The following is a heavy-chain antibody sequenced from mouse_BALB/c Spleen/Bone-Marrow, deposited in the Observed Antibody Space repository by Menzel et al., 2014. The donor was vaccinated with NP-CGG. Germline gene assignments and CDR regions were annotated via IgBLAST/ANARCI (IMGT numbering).Heavy chain of an antibody. D-gene: IGHD2-2*01. CDR3: AKVTTGFAY. Sequence: VQLQQSGAELVRPGSSVKISCKASGYAFSSYWMTWVKQRPGQGLEWIGQIYPGEGETNYNGKFKGKATLTADKSSSTAYMQLSGLTSEDSAVYFCAKVTTGFAYWGQGTLVTVS. V-gene: IGHV1-80*01. CDR2: IYPGEGET. CDR1: GYAFSSYW. J-gene: IGHJ3*01.